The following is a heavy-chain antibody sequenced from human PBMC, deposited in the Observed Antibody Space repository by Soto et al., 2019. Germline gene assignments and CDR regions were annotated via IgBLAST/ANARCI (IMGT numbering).Heavy chain of an antibody. Sequence: SFNQKTPGKGQELDGYIYYSGSTYYNPSLKSRVTISVDTSKNQFSLKLSSVAAADTAVYYCARDQDYYDSSGYPHYYYYYGMGVWGQGTMVTLSS. V-gene: IGHV4-30-4*01. CDR2: IYYSGST. J-gene: IGHJ6*01. CDR3: ARDQDYYDSSGYPHYYYYYGMGV. D-gene: IGHD3-22*01.